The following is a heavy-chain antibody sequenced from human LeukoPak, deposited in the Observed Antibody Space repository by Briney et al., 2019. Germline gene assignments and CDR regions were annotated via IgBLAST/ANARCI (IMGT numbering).Heavy chain of an antibody. D-gene: IGHD2-15*01. CDR2: ISWNSGSI. CDR1: GFTFDDYA. V-gene: IGHV3-9*01. J-gene: IGHJ4*02. Sequence: GGSLRLSCAASGFTFDDYAMHWVRQAPGKGLEWVSGISWNSGSIGYADSVKGRFTISRDNAKNSLYLQMNSLRAEDTALYYCAKTALVVVAATVDFDYWGQGTLVTVSS. CDR3: AKTALVVVAATVDFDY.